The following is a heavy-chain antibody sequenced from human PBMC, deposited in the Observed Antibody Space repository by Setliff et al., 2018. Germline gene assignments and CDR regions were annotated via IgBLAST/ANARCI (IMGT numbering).Heavy chain of an antibody. Sequence: GGSLRLSCAASGFTFSSYAMHWVRQAPGKGLEWVAAISYDGSNKYYADSVKGRFTISRDNSKNTLYLQMNSRRAEDTAVYYCARDLKFFGVGPLHIDYWGQGTLVTVSS. CDR3: ARDLKFFGVGPLHIDY. V-gene: IGHV3-30*04. CDR2: ISYDGSNK. D-gene: IGHD3-3*01. J-gene: IGHJ4*02. CDR1: GFTFSSYA.